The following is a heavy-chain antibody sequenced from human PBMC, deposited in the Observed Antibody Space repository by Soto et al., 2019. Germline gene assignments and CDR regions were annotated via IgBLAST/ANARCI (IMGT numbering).Heavy chain of an antibody. J-gene: IGHJ4*02. D-gene: IGHD6-13*01. CDR3: ARDLDSSSWYSPFDY. Sequence: GGSLRLSCAASGFTFSSYSMNWVRQAPGKGLEWVSYISSSSSTIYYADSLKGRFTISRDNAKNSLYLQMNSLRDEDTAVYYCARDLDSSSWYSPFDYWGQGTLVTVSS. CDR1: GFTFSSYS. V-gene: IGHV3-48*02. CDR2: ISSSSSTI.